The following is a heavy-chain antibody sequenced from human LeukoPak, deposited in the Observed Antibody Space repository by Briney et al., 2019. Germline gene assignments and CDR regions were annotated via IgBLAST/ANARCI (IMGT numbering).Heavy chain of an antibody. J-gene: IGHJ6*02. D-gene: IGHD3-10*01. CDR2: ISYDGSNK. CDR1: GFTFSSYA. Sequence: QPGGSLRLSCAASGFTFSSYAMHWVRQAPGKGLEWVAVISYDGSNKYYADSVKGRFTISRDNSKNTLYLQMNSLRAEDTAVYYCARDITMVRGEEYYGMDVWGQGTTVTVSS. V-gene: IGHV3-30*04. CDR3: ARDITMVRGEEYYGMDV.